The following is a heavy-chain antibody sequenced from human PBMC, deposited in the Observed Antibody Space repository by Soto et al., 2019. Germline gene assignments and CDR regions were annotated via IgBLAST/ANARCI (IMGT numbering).Heavy chain of an antibody. V-gene: IGHV3-30*18. J-gene: IGHJ4*02. CDR2: VSHDGTLY. Sequence: QVQLVESGGGVVQPGRSLRLSCSASGFIYSSCAMHWGRQVPGKGLEWLAVVSHDGTLYPYADSVKGRFTISRDNSRKMLYLQMNSIVPDDTAVYYWMKARSDTWSFDYWGQGTLVTVSS. CDR3: MKARSDTWSFDY. CDR1: GFIYSSCA. D-gene: IGHD2-8*02.